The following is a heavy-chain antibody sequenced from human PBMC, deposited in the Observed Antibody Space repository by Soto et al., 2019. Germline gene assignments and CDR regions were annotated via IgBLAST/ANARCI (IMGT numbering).Heavy chain of an antibody. J-gene: IGHJ4*02. CDR3: AREMTTVTTPPTQDY. V-gene: IGHV1-18*04. D-gene: IGHD4-17*01. Sequence: QVQLVQSGDEVKKPGASVKVSCKASGYPFTSYGISWVRQAPGQGLEWMGWISAYNGNTNYAQKLQGRVTMTTDTSTSTAYMELRSLRSDDTAVYYCAREMTTVTTPPTQDYRGQGTLVTVSS. CDR2: ISAYNGNT. CDR1: GYPFTSYG.